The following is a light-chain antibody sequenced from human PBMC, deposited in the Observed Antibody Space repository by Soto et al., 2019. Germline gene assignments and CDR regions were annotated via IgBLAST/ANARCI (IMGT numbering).Light chain of an antibody. J-gene: IGKJ1*01. Sequence: EIVLTQSPGTLSLSPGERATLSCRASQRVSSSYLAWYQQKPGQAPRLLIYGASSRPTGIPDRFSGSGSGTDFTLTISRLEPEDFAVYYCQQYHTSPVTFGQGTKVDIK. CDR3: QQYHTSPVT. CDR2: GAS. CDR1: QRVSSSY. V-gene: IGKV3-20*01.